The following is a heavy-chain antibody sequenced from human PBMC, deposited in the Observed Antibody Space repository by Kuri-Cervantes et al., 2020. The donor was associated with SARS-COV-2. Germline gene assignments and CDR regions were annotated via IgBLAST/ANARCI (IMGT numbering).Heavy chain of an antibody. CDR1: GYTFTGYY. Sequence: ASVKVSCKASGYTFTGYYMHWVRRAPGQGLEWMGRSSAYSDDTSSAEKFKGRVTMTQDASTNTAYMEITDLRSDDTAIYFCARVSSMYLPTYYFDFWGQGSLVTVSS. D-gene: IGHD2-8*01. J-gene: IGHJ4*02. V-gene: IGHV1-2*02. CDR3: ARVSSMYLPTYYFDF. CDR2: SSAYSDDT.